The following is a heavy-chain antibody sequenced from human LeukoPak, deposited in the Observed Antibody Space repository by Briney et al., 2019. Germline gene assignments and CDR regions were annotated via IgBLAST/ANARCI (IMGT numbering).Heavy chain of an antibody. D-gene: IGHD5-18*01. J-gene: IGHJ4*02. V-gene: IGHV7-4-1*02. Sequence: ASLKVSCKPFGYTLISYTITCVRQAPGQRIQWIGWINTNTGNPTYAHGFTGRDVFSLDTSLSTAYLQISGLTADDTAVYFCGRDPRLGIRGYTYGYIEYWGQGTLVTVSS. CDR3: GRDPRLGIRGYTYGYIEY. CDR2: INTNTGNP. CDR1: GYTLISYT.